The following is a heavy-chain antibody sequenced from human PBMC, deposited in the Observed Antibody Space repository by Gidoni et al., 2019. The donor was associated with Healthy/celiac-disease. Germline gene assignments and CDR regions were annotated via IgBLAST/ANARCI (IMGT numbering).Heavy chain of an antibody. CDR3: AKDITYGVVVTPHYYYGMDV. J-gene: IGHJ6*02. CDR1: GFTFDDYA. Sequence: EVKLVESGGGLVQPGRSLRLSCAASGFTFDDYAMHWVRQAPGKGLEWVSGISWNSGSIGYADSVKGRFTISRDNAKNSLYLQMNSLRAEDTALYYCAKDITYGVVVTPHYYYGMDVWGQGTTVTVSS. CDR2: ISWNSGSI. V-gene: IGHV3-9*01. D-gene: IGHD3-22*01.